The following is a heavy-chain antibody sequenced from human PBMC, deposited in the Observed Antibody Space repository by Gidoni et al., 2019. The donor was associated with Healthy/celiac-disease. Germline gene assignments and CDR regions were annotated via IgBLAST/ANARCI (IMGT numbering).Heavy chain of an antibody. CDR1: GGSIRRGSYS. J-gene: IGHJ5*02. CDR3: ARDGLYSSSSRRLLNWFDP. V-gene: IGHV4-61*02. CDR2: IYNSGST. Sequence: QVQLQESGPGLLKPSQTLSPTCPVSGGSIRRGSYSWGCIRQPAGKGLEWIGRIYNSGSTNYNPSLKSRVTISVDTSKNQFSLKLSSVTAADTAVYYCARDGLYSSSSRRLLNWFDPWGQGTLVTVSS. D-gene: IGHD6-6*01.